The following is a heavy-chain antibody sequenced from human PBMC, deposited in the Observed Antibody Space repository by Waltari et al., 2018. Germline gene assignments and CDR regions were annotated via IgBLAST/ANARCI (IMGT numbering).Heavy chain of an antibody. CDR2: PNPKTGGT. V-gene: IGHV1-2*02. D-gene: IGHD3-3*01. CDR3: ARAGIQSNDYLSTFYSYFAH. Sequence: QVQLVQSGAQMRKPGAAVKVSCKDSGSGFNDHYIHWVRQTPGQGLEWMGWPNPKTGGTNAAQRCYVSITLPSDTSISTTYMEMSGLISDAPALYFCARAGIQSNDYLSTFYSYFAHWGQGPLVTVSS. CDR1: GSGFNDHY. J-gene: IGHJ4*02.